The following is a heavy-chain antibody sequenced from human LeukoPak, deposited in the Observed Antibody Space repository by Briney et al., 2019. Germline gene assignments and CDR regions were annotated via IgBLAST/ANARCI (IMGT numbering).Heavy chain of an antibody. CDR1: GCSISSYY. J-gene: IGHJ4*02. CDR2: INYSGRT. Sequence: SETLSLTCTASGCSISSYYWGWIRQPPGKGLEWMGSINYSGRTYYNPSLKSRVTISVDTSKNQYSVKMSSVTAADTTVYYCARLTVGYCGGGSCAGWDYWGQGTLVTVSS. V-gene: IGHV4-39*01. D-gene: IGHD2-15*01. CDR3: ARLTVGYCGGGSCAGWDY.